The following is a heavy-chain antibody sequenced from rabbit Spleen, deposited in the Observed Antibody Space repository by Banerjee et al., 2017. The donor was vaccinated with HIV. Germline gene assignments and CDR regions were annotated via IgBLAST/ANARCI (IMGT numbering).Heavy chain of an antibody. J-gene: IGHJ6*01. CDR1: GFTLSSIYW. Sequence: QSLEESGGDLVKPGASLTLTCTVSGFTLSSIYWICWVRQAPGKGLEWIACIDTSDGDTDYANWPKSRFTISKTSSTTATLQMTRLTVADTATYFCARDSSSSFSSYGMDLWGQGTLVTVS. CDR2: IDTSDGDT. D-gene: IGHD1-1*01. CDR3: ARDSSSSFSSYGMDL. V-gene: IGHV1S40*01.